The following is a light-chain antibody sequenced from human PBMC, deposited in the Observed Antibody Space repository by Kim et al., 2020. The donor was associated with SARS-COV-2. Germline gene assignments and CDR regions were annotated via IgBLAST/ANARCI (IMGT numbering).Light chain of an antibody. V-gene: IGKV3-20*01. CDR2: GAS. CDR3: QQYGSPLLT. CDR1: QHVTYNY. Sequence: GEDTTLSCRPSQHVTYNYLAWYQQKPGQAPRLIIYGASSRARGVPDRFSGSGSGTDFTLTISRLDPEDFAVYYCQQYGSPLLTFGGGTKVEIK. J-gene: IGKJ4*01.